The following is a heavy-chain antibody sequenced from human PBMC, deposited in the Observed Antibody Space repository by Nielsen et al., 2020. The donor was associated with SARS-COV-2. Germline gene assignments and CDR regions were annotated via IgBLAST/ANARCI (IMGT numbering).Heavy chain of an antibody. CDR3: ATGYYYYGMDV. CDR2: INHSGST. Sequence: SETLSLTCAVYGGSFSGYYWSWIRQPPGKGLEWIGEINHSGSTNYNPSLKSRVTISVDTSKNQFSLKLSSVTAADTAVYYCATGYYYYGMDVWGQGTTVTVSS. CDR1: GGSFSGYY. D-gene: IGHD2-8*02. V-gene: IGHV4-34*01. J-gene: IGHJ6*02.